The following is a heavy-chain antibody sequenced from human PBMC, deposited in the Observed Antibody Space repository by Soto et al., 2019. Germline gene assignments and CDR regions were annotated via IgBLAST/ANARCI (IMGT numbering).Heavy chain of an antibody. CDR1: GFTFSSYA. V-gene: IGHV3-23*01. CDR2: ISSSGGST. J-gene: IGHJ5*02. CDR3: AKFYGGTSAHTYTIGP. D-gene: IGHD2-15*01. Sequence: EVQLLESGGGLVQPGGSLRLSCAASGFTFSSYAMSWVRQAPGKGLEWVSTISSSGGSTHYADSVKGRFTISRDNSKNTLYLQMNSLRAEDTAVYYCAKFYGGTSAHTYTIGPWGQGTLVTVSS.